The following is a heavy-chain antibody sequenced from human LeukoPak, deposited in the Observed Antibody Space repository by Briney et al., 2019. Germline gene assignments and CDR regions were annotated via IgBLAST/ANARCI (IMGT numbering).Heavy chain of an antibody. J-gene: IGHJ5*02. V-gene: IGHV4-39*01. CDR3: ARHYAGSGWYGSWFDP. D-gene: IGHD6-19*01. CDR1: GGSISSSSYS. CDR2: IYYSGST. Sequence: SETLSLTCTVSGGSISSSSYSWGWIRQPPGKGLEWIGSIYYSGSTYYNPSLKSRVTISVDTSKNQFSLKLSSVTAADTAVYYCARHYAGSGWYGSWFDPWGQGTLVTVSS.